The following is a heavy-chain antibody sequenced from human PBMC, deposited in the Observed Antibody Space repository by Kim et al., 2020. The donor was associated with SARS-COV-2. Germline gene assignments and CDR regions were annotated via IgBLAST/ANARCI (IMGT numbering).Heavy chain of an antibody. Sequence: TYYADHQEARFTISTYKSNSTLYLQMNSLRAEDPAVYYCAKGAGGYYFDYWGQGTLVTVSS. J-gene: IGHJ4*02. D-gene: IGHD3-16*01. V-gene: IGHV3-23*01. CDR2: T. CDR3: AKGAGGYYFDY.